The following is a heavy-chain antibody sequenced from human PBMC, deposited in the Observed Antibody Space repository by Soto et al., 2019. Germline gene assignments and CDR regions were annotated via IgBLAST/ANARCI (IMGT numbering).Heavy chain of an antibody. D-gene: IGHD3-16*01. CDR1: GYSFTSYW. J-gene: IGHJ6*02. CDR3: ARPQALGHYYYYYGMDV. V-gene: IGHV5-51*01. CDR2: IYPGDSDT. Sequence: GESLKISCKGSGYSFTSYWIGWVRQMPGKGLEWMGIIYPGDSDTRYSPSLQGQVTISADKSISTAYLQWSSLKASDTAMYYCARPQALGHYYYYYGMDVWGQGTTVTVSS.